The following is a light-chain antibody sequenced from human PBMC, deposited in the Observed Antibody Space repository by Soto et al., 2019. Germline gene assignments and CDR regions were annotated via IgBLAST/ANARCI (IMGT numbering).Light chain of an antibody. CDR2: GVN. J-gene: IGLJ2*01. CDR3: SSFGNGNLVI. Sequence: QSALTQPPSASGSPGQSATISCTGTSSDVGFYNSVSWFQHHPGKAPKLIIFGVNRRPSGVPDRFSGSKSDNTASLTVSGLQTEDEANYYCSSFGNGNLVIFGGGTKLTVL. V-gene: IGLV2-8*01. CDR1: SSDVGFYNS.